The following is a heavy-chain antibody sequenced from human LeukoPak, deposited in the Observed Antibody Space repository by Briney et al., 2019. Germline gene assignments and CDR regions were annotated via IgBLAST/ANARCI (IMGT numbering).Heavy chain of an antibody. CDR2: INHSGST. Sequence: SETLSLTCAVYGGSFSGYYWSWIRQPPGKGLEWIGEINHSGSTNYNPSLKSRVTMSVDTSKNQFSLKLSSVTAADTAVYYCAREHIAAAKSPWFDPWGQGTLVTVSS. J-gene: IGHJ5*02. D-gene: IGHD6-13*01. CDR3: AREHIAAAKSPWFDP. V-gene: IGHV4-34*01. CDR1: GGSFSGYY.